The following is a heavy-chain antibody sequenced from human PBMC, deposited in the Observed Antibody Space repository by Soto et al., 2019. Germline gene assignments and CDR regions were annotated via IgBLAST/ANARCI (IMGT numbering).Heavy chain of an antibody. CDR3: AGQTFTIAAASYGRSNWFDP. CDR1: GGSITSSSHF. Sequence: SETLSLTCTASGGSITSSSHFWGWVRQPPGKGLEWIGTIHFTGNTYYTPSLKSRLTMSIDTSKNEFSLRLNSVTAADTAVYYCAGQTFTIAAASYGRSNWFDPWGPGTLVTVSS. D-gene: IGHD6-25*01. J-gene: IGHJ5*02. V-gene: IGHV4-39*01. CDR2: IHFTGNT.